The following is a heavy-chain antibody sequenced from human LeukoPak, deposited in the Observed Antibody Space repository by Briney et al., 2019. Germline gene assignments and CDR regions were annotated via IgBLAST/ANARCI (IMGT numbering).Heavy chain of an antibody. V-gene: IGHV4-59*08. Sequence: SETLSLTCTVSGGSISSYYWSWIRQPPGKGLEWIGYIYYSGSTYYNPSLKSRVTISVDTSNNQFSLKLSSVTAADTAVYFCARGSGSYYSFDYWGQGTLVTVSS. J-gene: IGHJ4*02. CDR1: GGSISSYY. D-gene: IGHD1-26*01. CDR3: ARGSGSYYSFDY. CDR2: IYYSGST.